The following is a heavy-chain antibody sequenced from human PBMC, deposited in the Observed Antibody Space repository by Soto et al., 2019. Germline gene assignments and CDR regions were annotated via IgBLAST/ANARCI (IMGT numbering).Heavy chain of an antibody. J-gene: IGHJ3*02. CDR1: GFTFSSYS. V-gene: IGHV3-21*01. D-gene: IGHD2-2*02. CDR3: ARDLKAGIVVVPAAIGAFDI. Sequence: GGSLRLSCVASGFTFSSYSMNWVRQAPGKGLEWVSSISSSSSYIYYADSVKGRFTISRDNAKNSLYLQMNSLRAEDTAVYYCARDLKAGIVVVPAAIGAFDIWGQGTMVTVSS. CDR2: ISSSSSYI.